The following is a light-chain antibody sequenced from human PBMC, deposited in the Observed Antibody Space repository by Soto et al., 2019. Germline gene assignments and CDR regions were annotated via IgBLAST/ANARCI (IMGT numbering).Light chain of an antibody. CDR2: AAS. J-gene: IGKJ5*01. CDR3: QQYDDVPIT. V-gene: IGKV1-33*01. CDR1: QDITIY. Sequence: DIQMTHSPSSLSTSVGDRVTITCQASQDITIYLNWYQQKPGKAPKLLIYAASNMETGVPSRFSGSGSGTDFTFTISSLQPEDIATYYCQQYDDVPITFGQGTRLEI.